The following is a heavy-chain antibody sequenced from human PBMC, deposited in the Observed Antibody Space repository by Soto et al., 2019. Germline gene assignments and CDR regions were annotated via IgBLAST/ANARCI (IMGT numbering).Heavy chain of an antibody. CDR3: ARNSSGRSNWFDP. V-gene: IGHV3-23*01. Sequence: PGGSLRLSCAASGFTFSSYAMTWVRQAPGKGLEWVSAISGSGGTTYYGDSVKGRFTISRDNSKNTLYLQMNTLRAEDTAVYYCARNSSGRSNWFDPWGQGTLVTAPQ. CDR1: GFTFSSYA. J-gene: IGHJ5*02. CDR2: ISGSGGTT. D-gene: IGHD6-19*01.